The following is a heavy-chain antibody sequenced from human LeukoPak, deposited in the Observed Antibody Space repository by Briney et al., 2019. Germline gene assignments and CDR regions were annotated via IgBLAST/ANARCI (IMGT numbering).Heavy chain of an antibody. CDR2: ISSSGSTI. Sequence: GGSLRLSCAASGFTFSSYEMNWVRQAPGKGLEGVSYISSSGSTIYYADSVKGRFTISRDNAKNSLYLQMNSLRAEDTAVYYCARLGGSGSHIDYWGQGTLVTVSS. CDR3: ARLGGSGSHIDY. J-gene: IGHJ4*02. D-gene: IGHD1-26*01. V-gene: IGHV3-48*03. CDR1: GFTFSSYE.